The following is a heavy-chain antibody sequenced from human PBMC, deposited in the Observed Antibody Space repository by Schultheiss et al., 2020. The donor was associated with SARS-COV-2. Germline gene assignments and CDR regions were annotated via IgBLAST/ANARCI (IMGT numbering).Heavy chain of an antibody. D-gene: IGHD3-3*01. CDR1: GFTFSSYA. V-gene: IGHV3-30*01. Sequence: GGSLRLSCAASGFTFSSYAMHWVRQAPGKGLEWVAVISYDGSNKYYADSVKGRFTISRDNSKNTLYLQMNSLRAEDTAVYYCARVGVLRFLEFDPWGQGTLVTVSS. CDR3: ARVGVLRFLEFDP. CDR2: ISYDGSNK. J-gene: IGHJ5*02.